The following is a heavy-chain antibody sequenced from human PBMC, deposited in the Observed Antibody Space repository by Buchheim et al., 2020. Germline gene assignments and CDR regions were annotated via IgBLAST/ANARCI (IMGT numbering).Heavy chain of an antibody. Sequence: QVQLVESGGGVVQPGRSLRLSCAASGFTFSNYGMHWVRQAPGKGLEWVAVISYDGNKKYYADSVKGRFTISRDNSKSTLYLQMNSLRVDDTAVYYCAKKGAEFLVAAMDYWGQGT. CDR1: GFTFSNYG. CDR2: ISYDGNKK. CDR3: AKKGAEFLVAAMDY. V-gene: IGHV3-30*18. D-gene: IGHD5-12*01. J-gene: IGHJ4*02.